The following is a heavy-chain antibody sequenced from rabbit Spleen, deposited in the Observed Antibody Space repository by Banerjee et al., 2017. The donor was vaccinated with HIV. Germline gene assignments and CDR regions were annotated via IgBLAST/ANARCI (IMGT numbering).Heavy chain of an antibody. J-gene: IGHJ4*01. V-gene: IGHV1S45*01. CDR3: ARDLVGVIGWNFGL. CDR1: GFSFSNNYV. D-gene: IGHD1-1*01. Sequence: QEQLEESGGDLVKPGASLTLTCTASGFSFSNNYVMCWVRQAPGKGLEWIACISAGSSDSTYYASWAKGRFTISKTSSTTVTLQMTSLTAADTAAYFCARDLVGVIGWNFGLWGPGTLVTVS. CDR2: ISAGSSDST.